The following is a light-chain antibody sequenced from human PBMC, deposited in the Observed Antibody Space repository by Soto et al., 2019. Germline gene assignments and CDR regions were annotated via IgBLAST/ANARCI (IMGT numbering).Light chain of an antibody. V-gene: IGLV1-44*01. Sequence: QSVLTQPPSASGTPGQRVTIPCSGSSSNIGSHTVNWYQQLPGTAPKLLVYSSNQRPSGVPDRFSGSKSGTSASLAISGLPSEDEADYYCAVWDGSLNGVVFGGGTKLTVL. CDR1: SSNIGSHT. CDR3: AVWDGSLNGVV. CDR2: SSN. J-gene: IGLJ2*01.